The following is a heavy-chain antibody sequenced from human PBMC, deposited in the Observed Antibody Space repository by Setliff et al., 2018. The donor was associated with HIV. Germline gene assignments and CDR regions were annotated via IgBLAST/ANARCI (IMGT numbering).Heavy chain of an antibody. J-gene: IGHJ4*02. V-gene: IGHV4-59*01. Sequence: KPSETLSLTCTVSGGSFSSFHWSWIRQPPGKGLEWIGYIYYSGSTNYNPSLKSRVTISVDTSKNQFSLKLSSVTAADTAVYYCARAVLAAAGTVLYFDYWGQGTLVTVSS. D-gene: IGHD6-13*01. CDR1: GGSFSSFH. CDR3: ARAVLAAAGTVLYFDY. CDR2: IYYSGST.